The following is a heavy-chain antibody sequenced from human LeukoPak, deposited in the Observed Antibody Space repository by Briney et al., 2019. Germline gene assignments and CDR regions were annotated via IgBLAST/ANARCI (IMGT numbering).Heavy chain of an antibody. CDR3: ARGGDYGDLRYFDY. Sequence: SETLSLTCTVSGVSINNYYWSWLGQPPGKGLVWIGYIYYRGSTNYNPSLKSRVTFSVDTSKNQFSLKLNSVTAADTAVYYCARGGDYGDLRYFDYWGQGTLVTVSS. CDR1: GVSINNYY. J-gene: IGHJ4*02. V-gene: IGHV4-59*01. D-gene: IGHD4-17*01. CDR2: IYYRGST.